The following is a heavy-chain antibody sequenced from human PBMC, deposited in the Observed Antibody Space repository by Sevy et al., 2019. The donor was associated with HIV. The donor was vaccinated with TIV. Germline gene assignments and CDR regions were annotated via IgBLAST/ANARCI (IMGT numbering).Heavy chain of an antibody. J-gene: IGHJ6*03. CDR2: IYYSGST. CDR3: ARIRNSYYYMDV. Sequence: SDTLSLTCTVSGGSISSSSYYWGWIRQPPGKGLEWIGSIYYSGSTYYNPSLKSRVTISVDTSKNQFSLKLSSVTAADTAVYYCARIRNSYYYMDVWGKGTTVTVSS. CDR1: GGSISSSSYY. V-gene: IGHV4-39*01.